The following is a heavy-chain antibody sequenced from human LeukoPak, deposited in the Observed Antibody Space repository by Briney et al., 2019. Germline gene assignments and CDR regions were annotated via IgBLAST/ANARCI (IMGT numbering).Heavy chain of an antibody. CDR2: ISWNSGSI. D-gene: IGHD3-22*01. V-gene: IGHV3-9*01. Sequence: GGSLRLSCAASGFTFDDYAMHWVRQAPGKGLEWVSGISWNSGSIGYADSVKGRFTISRDNAKNTLYLQMNSLRAEDTAVYYCARDLYYYGSNAFDIWGQGTMVTVSS. CDR1: GFTFDDYA. J-gene: IGHJ3*02. CDR3: ARDLYYYGSNAFDI.